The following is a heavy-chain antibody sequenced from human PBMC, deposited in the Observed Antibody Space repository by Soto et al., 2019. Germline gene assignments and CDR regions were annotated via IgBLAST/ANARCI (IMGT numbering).Heavy chain of an antibody. D-gene: IGHD2-15*01. CDR3: ARESPPVYGGSNWFDP. V-gene: IGHV1-69*13. CDR2: IIPIFGTA. CDR1: GGTFSSYS. J-gene: IGHJ5*02. Sequence: GASVKVSCKASGGTFSSYSISWVRQAPGQGLEWMGGIIPIFGTANYAQKFQGRVTITADESTSTAYMELSSLRSEDTAVYYCARESPPVYGGSNWFDPWGQGTLVTVSS.